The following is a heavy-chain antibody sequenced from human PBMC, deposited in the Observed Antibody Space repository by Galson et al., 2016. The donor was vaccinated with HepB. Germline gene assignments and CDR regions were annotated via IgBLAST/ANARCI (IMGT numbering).Heavy chain of an antibody. CDR2: IFRTGYT. CDR3: ARDFVGWFGEYTFFDY. V-gene: IGHV4-4*02. J-gene: IGHJ4*02. D-gene: IGHD3-10*01. Sequence: TLSLTCGVSGGSITNGNWWSWVRQSPGKELEWIGEIFRTGYTNYNPSLMSRLTISMDKSRNQFSLELNSVTAADTAVYYCARDFVGWFGEYTFFDYWGQGTPVTVSS. CDR1: GGSITNGNW.